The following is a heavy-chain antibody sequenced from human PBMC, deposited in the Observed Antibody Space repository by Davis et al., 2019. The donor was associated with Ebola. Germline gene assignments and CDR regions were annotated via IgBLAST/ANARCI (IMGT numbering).Heavy chain of an antibody. Sequence: PGGSLRLSCAASGFTFSSYGMHWVRQAPGKGLEWVAVISYDGSNKYYADSVKGRFTISRDNSKNTLYLQMNSLRAEDTAVYYCARQGCSSTSCYSEPASAPYYFDYWGQGTLVTVSS. CDR2: ISYDGSNK. J-gene: IGHJ4*02. V-gene: IGHV3-30*03. CDR3: ARQGCSSTSCYSEPASAPYYFDY. D-gene: IGHD2-2*01. CDR1: GFTFSSYG.